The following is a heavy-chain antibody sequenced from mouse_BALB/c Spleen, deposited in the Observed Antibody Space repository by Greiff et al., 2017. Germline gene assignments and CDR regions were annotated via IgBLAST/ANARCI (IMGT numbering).Heavy chain of an antibody. J-gene: IGHJ2*01. CDR3: TYYGNY. Sequence: QVQLQQSGAELVRPGASVTLSCKASGYTFTDYEMHWVKQTPVHGLEWIGAIDPETGGTAYNQKFKGKATLTADKSSSTAYMELRSLTSEDSAVYYCTYYGNYWGQGTTLTVSS. CDR2: IDPETGGT. CDR1: GYTFTDYE. V-gene: IGHV1-15*01. D-gene: IGHD1-1*02.